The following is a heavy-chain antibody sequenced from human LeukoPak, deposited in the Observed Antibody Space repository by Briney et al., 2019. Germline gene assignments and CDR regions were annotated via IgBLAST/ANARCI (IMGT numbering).Heavy chain of an antibody. CDR2: INPNSGGT. V-gene: IGHV1-2*04. CDR3: ARDRGGDSSGYPDY. J-gene: IGHJ4*02. D-gene: IGHD3-22*01. Sequence: ASVKVSCKASGYTFTGYYMHWVRQAPGQGLEWMGWINPNSGGTNYAQKFQGWVTMTRDTSISTAYMELSRLRSDDTAVYYCARDRGGDSSGYPDYWSQGTLVTVSS. CDR1: GYTFTGYY.